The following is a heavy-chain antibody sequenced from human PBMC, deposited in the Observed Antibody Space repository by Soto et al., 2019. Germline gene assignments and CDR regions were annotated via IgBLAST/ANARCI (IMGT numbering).Heavy chain of an antibody. CDR2: IYTSGST. CDR3: ARGFYGSGSPLPLYYFDY. D-gene: IGHD3-10*01. V-gene: IGHV4-4*07. CDR1: GGSISSYY. Sequence: SETLSLTCTVSGGSISSYYWSWIRQPAGKGLEWIGRIYTSGSTNYNPSLKSRVTMSVDTSKNQFSLKLSSVTAADTAVYYCARGFYGSGSPLPLYYFDYWGQGTLVTVSS. J-gene: IGHJ4*02.